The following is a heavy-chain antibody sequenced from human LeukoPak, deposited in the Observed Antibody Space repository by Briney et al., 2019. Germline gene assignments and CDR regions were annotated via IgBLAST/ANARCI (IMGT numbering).Heavy chain of an antibody. D-gene: IGHD4-17*01. J-gene: IGHJ6*03. CDR3: ARVTYGDYDGFYYYFMDV. Sequence: ASVKVSCKASGYTFTGYYMHWVRQAPGQGLEWMGCISAYNGNTNYAQKLQGRVTMTTDTSTSTAYMELRSLRSDDTAVYYCARVTYGDYDGFYYYFMDVWGKGTTVTTSS. CDR1: GYTFTGYY. CDR2: ISAYNGNT. V-gene: IGHV1-18*04.